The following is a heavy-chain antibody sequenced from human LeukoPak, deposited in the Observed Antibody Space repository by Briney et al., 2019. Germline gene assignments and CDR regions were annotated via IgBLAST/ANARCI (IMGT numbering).Heavy chain of an antibody. D-gene: IGHD3-22*01. Sequence: SETLSLTCTVSGGSISSSSFYWGWIRQPPGKGLEWIGSIYYSGSTYYNPSLKSRVTISVDTSKNQFSLKLSSVTAADTAVYYCATILGNYYDSSGQYYFDYWGQGTLVTVSS. V-gene: IGHV4-39*01. J-gene: IGHJ4*02. CDR2: IYYSGST. CDR1: GGSISSSSFY. CDR3: ATILGNYYDSSGQYYFDY.